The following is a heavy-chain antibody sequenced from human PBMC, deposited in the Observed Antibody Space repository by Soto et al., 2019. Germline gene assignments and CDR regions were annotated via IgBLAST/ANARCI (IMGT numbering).Heavy chain of an antibody. CDR2: IWYDGSNK. CDR1: GFTFSSYG. CDR3: ARDIGRVNWFDP. J-gene: IGHJ5*02. V-gene: IGHV3-33*01. D-gene: IGHD1-26*01. Sequence: VGSLRLSCAASGFTFSSYGMHWVRQAPGKGLEWVAVIWYDGSNKYYADSVKGRFTISRDNSKNTLYLQMNSLRAEDTAVYYCARDIGRVNWFDPWGQGTLVTVSS.